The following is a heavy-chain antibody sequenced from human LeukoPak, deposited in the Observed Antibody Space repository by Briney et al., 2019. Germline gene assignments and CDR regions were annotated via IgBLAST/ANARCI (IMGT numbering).Heavy chain of an antibody. CDR2: ISSNGGST. CDR1: GFTFSSYA. CDR3: ARGQGIAARYYYYGMDV. D-gene: IGHD6-6*01. J-gene: IGHJ6*02. Sequence: SGGSLRLSCAASGFTFSSYAMHWVRQAPGKGLEYVSAISSNGGSTYYANSVKGRFTISIDNSKNTLYLQMNSLRAEDTAVYYCARGQGIAARYYYYGMDVWGQGTTVTVSS. V-gene: IGHV3-64*01.